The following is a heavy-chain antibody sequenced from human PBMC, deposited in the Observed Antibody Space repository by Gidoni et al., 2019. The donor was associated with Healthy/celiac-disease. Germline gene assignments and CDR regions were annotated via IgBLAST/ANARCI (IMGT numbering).Heavy chain of an antibody. CDR2: ISYDGSNK. J-gene: IGHJ4*02. CDR3: SKAKYSGSYVLDY. D-gene: IGHD1-26*01. Sequence: GKGLEWVAVISYDGSNKYYADSVKGRFTISRDNSKNTLYLQMNSLRAEDTAVYYCSKAKYSGSYVLDYWGQGTLVTVSS. V-gene: IGHV3-30*18.